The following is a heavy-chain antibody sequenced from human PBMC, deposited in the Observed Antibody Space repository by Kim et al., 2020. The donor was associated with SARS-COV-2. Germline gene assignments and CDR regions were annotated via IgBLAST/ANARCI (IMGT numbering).Heavy chain of an antibody. J-gene: IGHJ3*02. Sequence: GGSLRLSCAASGFTVSSNYMSWVRQAPGKGLEWVSVIYSGGSTYYADSVKGRFTISRDNSKNTLYLQMNSLRAEDTAVYYCVVGYCSGGSCPHAFDIWGQGTMVTVSS. CDR1: GFTVSSNY. CDR3: VVGYCSGGSCPHAFDI. V-gene: IGHV3-53*01. CDR2: IYSGGST. D-gene: IGHD2-15*01.